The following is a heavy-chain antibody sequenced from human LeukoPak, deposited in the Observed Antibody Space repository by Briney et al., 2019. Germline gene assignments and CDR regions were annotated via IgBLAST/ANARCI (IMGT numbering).Heavy chain of an antibody. D-gene: IGHD5-12*01. J-gene: IGHJ6*02. CDR3: ASGHSGYVVGNV. CDR2: IYSGGST. V-gene: IGHV3-66*01. CDR1: GLTVSSNY. Sequence: GGSLRLSCAASGLTVSSNYMSWVRQAPGKGLEWVSVIYSGGSTYHADSVKGRFSISRDNSKNTLYLQMNSLRAEDTAVYYCASGHSGYVVGNVWGQGTTVTVSS.